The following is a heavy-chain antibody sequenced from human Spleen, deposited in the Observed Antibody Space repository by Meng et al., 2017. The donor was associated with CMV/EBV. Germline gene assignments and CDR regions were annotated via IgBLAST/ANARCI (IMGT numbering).Heavy chain of an antibody. CDR2: IYHSGST. Sequence: TLSLTCAVSGGSISSSNWWSWVRQPPGKGLEWIGEIYHSGSTNYNPSLKSRVTISVDKSKNQFSLKLRSVTAADTAVYYCASTKITVFGVVTFETASYNWFDPWGQGTLVTVSS. J-gene: IGHJ5*02. CDR3: ASTKITVFGVVTFETASYNWFDP. D-gene: IGHD3-3*01. V-gene: IGHV4-4*02. CDR1: GGSISSSNW.